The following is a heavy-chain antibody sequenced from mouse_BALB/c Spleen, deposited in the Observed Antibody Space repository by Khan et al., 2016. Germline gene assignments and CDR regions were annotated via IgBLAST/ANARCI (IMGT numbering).Heavy chain of an antibody. V-gene: IGHV4-1*02. J-gene: IGHJ3*01. D-gene: IGHD3-2*01. CDR3: ASRQLGLPWFAY. Sequence: EVKLLESGGGLVQPGGSLKFSCAASGIDFSRYWMSWVRQAPGKGLEWIGEINPDSSTINYTPSLKDKFIISRDNAKNTLYLQMSKVRSEDTDLXYCASRQLGLPWFAYWGQGTLVTVSA. CDR2: INPDSSTI. CDR1: GIDFSRYW.